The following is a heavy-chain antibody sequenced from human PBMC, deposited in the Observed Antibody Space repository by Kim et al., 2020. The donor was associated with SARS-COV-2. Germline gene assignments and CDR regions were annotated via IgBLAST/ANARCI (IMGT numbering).Heavy chain of an antibody. Sequence: TDCNPSLKRRVTISVDPSKNQFSLKLSSVTAADTAVYYCARGGRWGSFDYWGQGTLVTVSS. J-gene: IGHJ4*02. CDR2: T. CDR3: ARGGRWGSFDY. V-gene: IGHV4-34*01. D-gene: IGHD7-27*01.